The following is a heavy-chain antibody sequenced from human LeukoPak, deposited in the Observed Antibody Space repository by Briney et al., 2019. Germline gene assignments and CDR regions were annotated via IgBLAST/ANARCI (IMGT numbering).Heavy chain of an antibody. J-gene: IGHJ4*02. CDR3: ARIWVAAAATVCDY. V-gene: IGHV3-21*01. CDR1: GFTFSSYS. Sequence: GGSLRLSCAASGFTFSSYSMNWVRQAPGKGLEWVSSISSSSSSFIYYADSVKGRFTISRDNAKNSLYLQMNSLRAEDTAVYYCARIWVAAAATVCDYWGQGTLVTVSS. D-gene: IGHD6-13*01. CDR2: ISSSSSSFI.